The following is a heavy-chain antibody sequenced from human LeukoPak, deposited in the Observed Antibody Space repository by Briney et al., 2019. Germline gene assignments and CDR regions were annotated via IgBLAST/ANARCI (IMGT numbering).Heavy chain of an antibody. D-gene: IGHD3-10*01. V-gene: IGHV4-39*07. J-gene: IGHJ5*02. Sequence: SETLSLTCTVSGGSISSSSYYWGWIRQPPGKGLEWIGRIYTSGSTNYNPSLKSRVTMSVDTSKNQFSLKLSSVTAADTAVYYCARAEGRFGLNWFDPWGQGTLVTVSS. CDR1: GGSISSSSYY. CDR2: IYTSGST. CDR3: ARAEGRFGLNWFDP.